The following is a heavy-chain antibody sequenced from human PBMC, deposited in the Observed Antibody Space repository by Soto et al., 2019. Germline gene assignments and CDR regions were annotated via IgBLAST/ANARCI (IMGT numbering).Heavy chain of an antibody. J-gene: IGHJ4*02. CDR2: ISASGEKP. CDR3: AKLEWLEFGGDY. CDR1: GFDISDYP. Sequence: EVHLLESGGGVVQPGKSLKISCAASGFDISDYPMTWVRQPPGQGLEWVSGISASGEKPYYADSVKGRFTISRDNSKNTLSLQMSSLRVEDTGIYYCAKLEWLEFGGDYWGQGTLVTVSS. V-gene: IGHV3-23*01. D-gene: IGHD6-19*01.